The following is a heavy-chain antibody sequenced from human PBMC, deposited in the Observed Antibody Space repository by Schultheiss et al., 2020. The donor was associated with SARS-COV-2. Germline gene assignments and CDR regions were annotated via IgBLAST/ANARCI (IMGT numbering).Heavy chain of an antibody. Sequence: ASVKVSCKASGYTFTGYYMHWVRQAPGQGLEWMGRINPNSGGTNYARKFQGRVTMTRDTSISTAYMELSRLRSDDTAVYYCARDTRRGMVINTDYYYGMDVWGQGTTVTVSS. J-gene: IGHJ6*02. CDR3: ARDTRRGMVINTDYYYGMDV. CDR2: INPNSGGT. D-gene: IGHD2/OR15-2a*01. CDR1: GYTFTGYY. V-gene: IGHV1-2*06.